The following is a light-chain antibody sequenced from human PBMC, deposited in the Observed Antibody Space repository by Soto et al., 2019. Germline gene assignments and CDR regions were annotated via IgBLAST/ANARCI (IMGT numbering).Light chain of an antibody. Sequence: DMQMTQSPSSLSASIGGRVTITCRASQSIRSYLNWYQQKPGKAPKLLIYAASSLQSGVPSRFSGSGSGTDFTHTLSSLQPEDFATYYCQQSYSTPLFTFGPGTKADIK. J-gene: IGKJ3*01. CDR1: QSIRSY. CDR3: QQSYSTPLFT. V-gene: IGKV1-39*01. CDR2: AAS.